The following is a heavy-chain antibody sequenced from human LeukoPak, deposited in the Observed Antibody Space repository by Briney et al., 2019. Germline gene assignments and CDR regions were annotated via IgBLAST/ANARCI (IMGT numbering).Heavy chain of an antibody. J-gene: IGHJ5*02. CDR2: INSDGSST. Sequence: GGSLRLSCAASGFTFSSYGMSWVRQAPGKGLVWVSRINSDGSSTSYADSVKGRFTISGDNAKNTLYLQMNSLRDEDTAVYYCARESGYHGSGFDPWGQGTLVTVSS. CDR3: ARESGYHGSGFDP. D-gene: IGHD3-10*01. CDR1: GFTFSSYG. V-gene: IGHV3-74*01.